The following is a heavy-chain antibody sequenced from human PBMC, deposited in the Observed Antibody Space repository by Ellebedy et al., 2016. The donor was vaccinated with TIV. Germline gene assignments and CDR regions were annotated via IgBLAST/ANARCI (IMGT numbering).Heavy chain of an antibody. CDR1: GFTFSDSA. D-gene: IGHD1-26*01. CDR3: TKLYYSVAAGGP. V-gene: IGHV3-73*01. J-gene: IGHJ4*02. Sequence: PGGSLRLSCTASGFTFSDSAMHRVRQASGKGLEWIARIRTKPNNYATTYSASVKGRFTISRDDSQQTAFLQMNDLKTEDTAVYYCTKLYYSVAAGGPWGQGTLVTVSS. CDR2: IRTKPNNYAT.